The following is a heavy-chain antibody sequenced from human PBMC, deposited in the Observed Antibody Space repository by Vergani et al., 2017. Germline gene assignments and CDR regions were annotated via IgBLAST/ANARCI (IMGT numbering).Heavy chain of an antibody. J-gene: IGHJ6*02. V-gene: IGHV3-21*01. D-gene: IGHD4-17*01. CDR1: GFTFSSYS. Sequence: EVQLVESGGGLVKPGGSLRLSCAASGFTFSSYSMNWVRQAPGKGLEWVSSISSSSSYIYYADSVKGRFTISRDNAKNSLLLQMNSLRAEDTAVYYCARPVGATVTTRYYYGMDVWGQGTTVTVSS. CDR3: ARPVGATVTTRYYYGMDV. CDR2: ISSSSSYI.